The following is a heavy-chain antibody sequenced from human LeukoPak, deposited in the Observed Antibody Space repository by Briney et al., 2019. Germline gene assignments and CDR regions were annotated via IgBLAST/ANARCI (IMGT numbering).Heavy chain of an antibody. CDR3: AREVVRGVSNWFDP. J-gene: IGHJ5*02. V-gene: IGHV4-61*09. D-gene: IGHD3-10*01. CDR2: IYTSGST. CDR1: GGSISSGSYY. Sequence: SETLSLTCTVSGGSISSGSYYWSWIRQPAGKGLQWIGHIYTSGSTNYNPSLKRRVTISVDTSKNQFTLKLRSVTAADTAVYYCAREVVRGVSNWFDPWGQGTLVTVSS.